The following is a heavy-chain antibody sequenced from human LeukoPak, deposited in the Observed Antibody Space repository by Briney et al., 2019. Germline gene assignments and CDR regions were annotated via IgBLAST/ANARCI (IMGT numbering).Heavy chain of an antibody. Sequence: GGSLRLSCAASGVTFSSYAMSWVRQAPGKGLEWVSAISGSGGSTYYATSVQPRFTISRDNSTNTLYLQMNSLRPEDTAVYYCAKPRGVTMVRGVIYDYWGQGTLVTVSS. CDR3: AKPRGVTMVRGVIYDY. D-gene: IGHD3-10*01. V-gene: IGHV3-23*01. J-gene: IGHJ4*02. CDR1: GVTFSSYA. CDR2: ISGSGGST.